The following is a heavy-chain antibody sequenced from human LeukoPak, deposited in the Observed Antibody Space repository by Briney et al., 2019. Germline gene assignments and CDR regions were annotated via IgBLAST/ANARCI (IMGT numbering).Heavy chain of an antibody. CDR2: INPNSDGT. D-gene: IGHD4-17*01. CDR3: AGNDYGDWGYFQH. V-gene: IGHV1-2*02. CDR1: GYTFTGYY. J-gene: IGHJ1*01. Sequence: ASVKVSCKASGYTFTGYYMHWVRQAPGQGLEWMGWINPNSDGTNYAQKFQGRVTMTRDTSISTAYMELSRLRSDDTAVYYCAGNDYGDWGYFQHWGQGTLVTVSS.